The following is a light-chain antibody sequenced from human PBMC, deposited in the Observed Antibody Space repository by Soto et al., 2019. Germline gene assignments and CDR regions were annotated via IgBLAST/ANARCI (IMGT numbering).Light chain of an antibody. J-gene: IGKJ1*01. CDR1: QSISSW. CDR3: QHYNSYSVT. Sequence: DIQMTQSPSTLSASVGDRVTITCRASQSISSWLAWYQQKPGKAPKLLIYKASSLESGVQSRLSGSGSGTKFTLTISSLKPNDFATYYCQHYNSYSVTFGQGTKVEIK. CDR2: KAS. V-gene: IGKV1-5*03.